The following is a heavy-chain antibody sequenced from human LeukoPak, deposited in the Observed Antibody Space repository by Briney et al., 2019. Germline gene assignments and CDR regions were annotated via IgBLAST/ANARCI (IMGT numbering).Heavy chain of an antibody. CDR2: ISGSGNRT. J-gene: IGHJ4*02. V-gene: IGHV3-23*01. CDR1: GFTFSSYA. CDR3: AKLPGRAADY. Sequence: GGSLRLSCAASGFTFSSYAMSWVRQAPGKGLEWVSSISGSGNRTYYADSVKGRFTISRDNSKNTLFLQMNSPRAEDTAVYYCAKLPGRAADYWGQGTLVTVSS.